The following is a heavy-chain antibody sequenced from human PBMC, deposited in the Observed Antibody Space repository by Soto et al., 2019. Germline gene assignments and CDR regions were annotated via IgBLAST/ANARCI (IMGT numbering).Heavy chain of an antibody. D-gene: IGHD6-6*01. CDR1: GGTFSSYA. CDR2: IIPIFGTA. CDR3: ARGRNDGAARNPGVFDY. Sequence: SVKVSCKASGGTFSSYAISWVRQAPGQGLEWMGGIIPIFGTANYAQKFQGRVTITADESTSTAYMELSSLRSEDTAVYYCARGRNDGAARNPGVFDYWGQGTLVTVSS. V-gene: IGHV1-69*13. J-gene: IGHJ4*02.